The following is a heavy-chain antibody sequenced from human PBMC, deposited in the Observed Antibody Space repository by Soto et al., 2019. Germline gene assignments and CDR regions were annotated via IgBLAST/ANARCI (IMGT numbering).Heavy chain of an antibody. CDR3: ARRTGDSASWYFDL. CDR2: ISYSGST. V-gene: IGHV4-59*08. J-gene: IGHJ2*01. Sequence: QVQLQESGPGLVKPSETLSLTCTVSGGSISSYYWSWIRQPPGKGLEWIGYISYSGSTSYNPSLKRQVPISVATSKTQFSLRLSSVTAADTAVYYCARRTGDSASWYFDLWGRGTLVTVSS. CDR1: GGSISSYY. D-gene: IGHD2-21*02.